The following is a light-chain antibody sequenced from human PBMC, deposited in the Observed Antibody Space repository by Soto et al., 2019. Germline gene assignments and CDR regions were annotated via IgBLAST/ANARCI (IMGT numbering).Light chain of an antibody. J-gene: IGKJ2*01. V-gene: IGKV3-20*01. CDR2: GAS. CDR3: QQYDSSPRYT. Sequence: EIVLTQSPGTLSLSPGERAALSCRASQTISSSYLVWYQQKPGQAPRLLIYGASGRATGIPDRFTGSGSGTDFTLTISRLEPEDFAVYYCQQYDSSPRYTFGQGTKLEIK. CDR1: QTISSSY.